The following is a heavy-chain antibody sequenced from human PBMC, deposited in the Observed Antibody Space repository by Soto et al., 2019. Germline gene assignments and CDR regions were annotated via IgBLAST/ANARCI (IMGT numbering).Heavy chain of an antibody. J-gene: IGHJ4*02. CDR3: AKDRVTVYGVVFTLDY. V-gene: IGHV3-23*01. D-gene: IGHD3-3*01. Sequence: GGSLRLSCAASGDTFSGHAMGGVRKAPGKGLQWVSSISGSGYQTYYADSVKGRFTISRDNSENSLYLRVNSLRAEDTAVYYCAKDRVTVYGVVFTLDYWGQGTLVTVSS. CDR1: GDTFSGHA. CDR2: ISGSGYQT.